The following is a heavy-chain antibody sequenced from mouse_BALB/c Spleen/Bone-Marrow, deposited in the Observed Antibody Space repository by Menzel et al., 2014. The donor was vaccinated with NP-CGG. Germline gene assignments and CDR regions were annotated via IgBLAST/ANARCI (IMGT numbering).Heavy chain of an antibody. CDR3: ARHGDYYGSSLFAY. CDR2: INSDGGST. D-gene: IGHD1-1*01. V-gene: IGHV5-2*01. CDR1: EYEFPSHD. Sequence: EVKLMESGGGLVQPGESLKLSCESTEYEFPSHDMSWVRKTPEKRLELVAAINSDGGSTYYPDTMERRFIISRDKSKKTLSLQMSRLRSENTALYYTARHGDYYGSSLFAYWGQVTLVTVSA. J-gene: IGHJ3*01.